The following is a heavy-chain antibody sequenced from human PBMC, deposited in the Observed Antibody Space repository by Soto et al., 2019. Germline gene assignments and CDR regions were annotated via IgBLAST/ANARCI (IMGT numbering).Heavy chain of an antibody. J-gene: IGHJ6*02. CDR2: IYYSGST. Sequence: SETLSRTCTVSGGSISNYYWSWIRQPPGKGLEWIGYIYYSGSTNYNPSLKSRVTISVDTSKNQFSLKLNSVTAADTAVYYCARVNYGNYYYYYGMDVWGQGTMVTVSS. V-gene: IGHV4-59*01. CDR3: ARVNYGNYYYYYGMDV. D-gene: IGHD4-17*01. CDR1: GGSISNYY.